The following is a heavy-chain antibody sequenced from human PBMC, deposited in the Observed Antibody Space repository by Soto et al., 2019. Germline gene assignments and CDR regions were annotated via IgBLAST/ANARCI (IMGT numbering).Heavy chain of an antibody. CDR1: GYTFTSYY. CDR2: INPSGGST. CDR3: ARRAETIGVGIWTYDY. Sequence: ASVKVSCKASGYTFTSYYMHWVRQAPGQGLEWMGIINPSGGSTSYAQKFQGRVTMTRDTSTSTVYMELSSLRSEDTAVYYCARRAETIGVGIWTYDYWGQGTLVTVSS. J-gene: IGHJ4*02. D-gene: IGHD7-27*01. V-gene: IGHV1-46*01.